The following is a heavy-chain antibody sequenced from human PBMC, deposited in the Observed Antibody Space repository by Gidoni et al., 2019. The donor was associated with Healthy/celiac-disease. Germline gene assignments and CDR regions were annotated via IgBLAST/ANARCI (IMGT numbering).Heavy chain of an antibody. CDR3: AREAEWELLGYYYYGMDV. Sequence: EVQLVESGGGLVKPGGSLRLSCAAPGFTFSSYRMNWVRQAPGKGLEWVSSISSSGSTIYYADSVKGRFTISRDNAKNSLYLQMNSLRAEDTAVYYCAREAEWELLGYYYYGMDVWGQGTTVTVSS. CDR1: GFTFSSYR. D-gene: IGHD1-26*01. J-gene: IGHJ6*02. V-gene: IGHV3-21*01. CDR2: ISSSGSTI.